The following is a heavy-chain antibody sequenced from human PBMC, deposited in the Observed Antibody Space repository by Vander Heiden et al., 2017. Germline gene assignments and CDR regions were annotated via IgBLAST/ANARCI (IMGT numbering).Heavy chain of an antibody. D-gene: IGHD4-17*01. Sequence: DVQLVESGGGLVQPGRSLRPSWAVPALTFDVFAMHWLRQAPGKGLEWGAGMSGKSGSIGEADSVKGRFTMSRDNAKNSLYLQMNSLRAEDTALYYCAKDIGGYGGAFDIWGQGTMVTVSS. CDR2: MSGKSGSI. CDR1: ALTFDVFA. V-gene: IGHV3-9*01. CDR3: AKDIGGYGGAFDI. J-gene: IGHJ3*02.